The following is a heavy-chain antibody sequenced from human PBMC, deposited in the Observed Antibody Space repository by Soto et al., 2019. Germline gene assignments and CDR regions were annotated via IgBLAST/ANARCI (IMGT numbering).Heavy chain of an antibody. J-gene: IGHJ4*02. D-gene: IGHD3-3*01. CDR1: GFTLTSAD. Sequence: SVKVSCKASGFTLTSADVQWVRQTRGQRLEWIGWIVGGSGSTNYAQQFQGRLAITRDMSTSTVYMELSSLRSEDTAVYYCAADWSNRPFDFWGQGTLVTVS. CDR2: IVGGSGST. CDR3: AADWSNRPFDF. V-gene: IGHV1-58*01.